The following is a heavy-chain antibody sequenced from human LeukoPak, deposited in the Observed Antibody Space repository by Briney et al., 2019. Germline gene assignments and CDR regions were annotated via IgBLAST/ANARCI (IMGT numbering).Heavy chain of an antibody. J-gene: IGHJ4*02. V-gene: IGHV4-39*01. CDR2: IYYSGST. CDR1: GGSISSSSYY. CDR3: ARHYGDYLLFDY. Sequence: IPSETLSLTCTVSGGSISSSSYYWGWIRQPPGKGLEWIGSIYYSGSTYYNPSLKSRVTISVDTSKNQFSLKLSSVTAADTAVYYCARHYGDYLLFDYWGQGTLVTVSS. D-gene: IGHD4-17*01.